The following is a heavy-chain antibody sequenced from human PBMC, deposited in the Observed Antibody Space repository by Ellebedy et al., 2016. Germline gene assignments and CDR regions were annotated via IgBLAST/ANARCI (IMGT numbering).Heavy chain of an antibody. V-gene: IGHV3-30-3*01. Sequence: GGSLRLSXAASGFTFSSYAMHWVRQAPGKGLEWVAVISYDGSNKYYADSVKGRFTISRDNSKNTLYLEMSSLRAEDTAVYYCAKDQPPRYTSGWFDYWGQGTLVTVSS. CDR1: GFTFSSYA. J-gene: IGHJ4*02. D-gene: IGHD6-19*01. CDR3: AKDQPPRYTSGWFDY. CDR2: ISYDGSNK.